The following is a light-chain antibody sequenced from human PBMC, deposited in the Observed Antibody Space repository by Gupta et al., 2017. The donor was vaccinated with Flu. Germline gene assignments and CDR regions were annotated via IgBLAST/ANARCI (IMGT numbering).Light chain of an antibody. CDR1: QSVSSD. J-gene: IGKJ5*01. V-gene: IGKV3-15*01. Sequence: EIVMTQPPATLSVSPGERATLSCRARQSVSSDLAWYQQRPGQAPRLLIYGASTRATGIPARFSGRGSGTEFTLTISSLQSEDFAVYYCQQYNNWPPITFGQGTRLEIK. CDR3: QQYNNWPPIT. CDR2: GAS.